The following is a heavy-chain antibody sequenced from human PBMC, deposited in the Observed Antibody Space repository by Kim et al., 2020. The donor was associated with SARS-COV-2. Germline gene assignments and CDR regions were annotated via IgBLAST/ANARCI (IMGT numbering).Heavy chain of an antibody. J-gene: IGHJ6*02. CDR2: IYYSGIT. V-gene: IGHV4-39*01. Sequence: SETLSLTCTVSGGSISSSSSYWAWIRQPPGKGLEWIGSIYYSGITHYNPSLKSRVTISVDTSKNQFSLKLSSVTAADTAVYYCASPTLTGSLLGMDVWGQGTTVTVSS. CDR3: ASPTLTGSLLGMDV. D-gene: IGHD3-9*01. CDR1: GGSISSSSSY.